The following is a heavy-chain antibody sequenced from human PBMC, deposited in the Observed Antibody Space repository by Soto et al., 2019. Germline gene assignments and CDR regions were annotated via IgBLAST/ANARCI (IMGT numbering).Heavy chain of an antibody. D-gene: IGHD2-15*01. CDR3: ARDLGYCSGGSCYGSPEGEMFDY. J-gene: IGHJ4*02. Sequence: ASVKVSCKASGYTFTSYYMHWVRQAPGQGLEWMGIINPSGGSTSYAQKFQGRVTMTRDTSTSTVYMELSSLRSEDTAVYYCARDLGYCSGGSCYGSPEGEMFDYWGQGTLVTVSS. CDR2: INPSGGST. CDR1: GYTFTSYY. V-gene: IGHV1-46*03.